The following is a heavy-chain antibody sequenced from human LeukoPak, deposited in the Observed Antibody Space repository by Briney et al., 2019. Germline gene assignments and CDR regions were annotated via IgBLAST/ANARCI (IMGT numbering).Heavy chain of an antibody. V-gene: IGHV1-8*01. CDR1: RYTFTSYD. Sequence: ASAKVSCKASRYTFTSYDINWVRQATGQGLEWMGWMNPNSGNTGYAQKFQGRVTMTRDTSISTAYMELSRLRSDDTAVYYCARVRIYSSGWYADYWGQGTLVTVSS. D-gene: IGHD6-19*01. CDR2: MNPNSGNT. CDR3: ARVRIYSSGWYADY. J-gene: IGHJ4*02.